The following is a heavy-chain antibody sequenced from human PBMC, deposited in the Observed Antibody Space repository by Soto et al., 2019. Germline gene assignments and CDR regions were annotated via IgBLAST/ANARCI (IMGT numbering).Heavy chain of an antibody. D-gene: IGHD6-19*01. CDR2: IYYSGST. CDR3: ARRDVAVGRFDP. V-gene: IGHV4-39*01. J-gene: IGHJ5*02. CDR1: GGSISSSSYY. Sequence: SETLSLTCTVSGGSISSSSYYWGWIRQPPGKGLEWIGSIYYSGSTYYNPSLKSRVTISVDTSKNQFSLKLSSVTAADTAVYYCARRDVAVGRFDPWGQGTLVTVSS.